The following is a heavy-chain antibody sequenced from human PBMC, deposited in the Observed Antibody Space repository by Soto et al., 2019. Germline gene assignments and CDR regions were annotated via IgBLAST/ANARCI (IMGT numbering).Heavy chain of an antibody. D-gene: IGHD6-6*01. CDR3: ARIKGSIAPYGLDV. CDR1: GFTFNVYW. Sequence: GGSLGLAGAASGFTFNVYWMSGVRQAPGKGLEWVDNINQDGTEKYYVDSVKGRFTVSRDNAKNSQYLQMNSLRAEDTAVYYCARIKGSIAPYGLDVWGQGTTVTVSS. CDR2: INQDGTEK. J-gene: IGHJ6*02. V-gene: IGHV3-7*01.